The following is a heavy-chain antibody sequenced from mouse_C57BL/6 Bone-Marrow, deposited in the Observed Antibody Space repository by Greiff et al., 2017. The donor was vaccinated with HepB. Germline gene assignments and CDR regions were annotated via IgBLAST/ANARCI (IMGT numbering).Heavy chain of an antibody. CDR2: ISYDGSN. CDR1: GYSITSGYY. D-gene: IGHD2-1*01. V-gene: IGHV3-6*01. J-gene: IGHJ2*01. Sequence: ESGPGLVKPSQSLSLTCSVTGYSITSGYYWHWIRQFPGNKLEWMGYISYDGSNNYNPSLKNRISITRDTSKNQFFLKLNSVTTEDTATYYCARVRVTGFDYWGQGTTLTVSS. CDR3: ARVRVTGFDY.